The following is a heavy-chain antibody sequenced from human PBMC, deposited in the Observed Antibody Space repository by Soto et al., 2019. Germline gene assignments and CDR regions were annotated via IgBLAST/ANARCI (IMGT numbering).Heavy chain of an antibody. D-gene: IGHD6-13*01. V-gene: IGHV1-18*01. Sequence: ASVKVSCKASGYTFTSYGISWVRQAPGQGLEWMGWISAYNGNTNYAQKLQGRVTMTTDTSTSTAYMELRSLRSDDTAVYYCARRAAAGTRNLFYYYGMDVWGQGTTVTVSS. J-gene: IGHJ6*02. CDR2: ISAYNGNT. CDR3: ARRAAAGTRNLFYYYGMDV. CDR1: GYTFTSYG.